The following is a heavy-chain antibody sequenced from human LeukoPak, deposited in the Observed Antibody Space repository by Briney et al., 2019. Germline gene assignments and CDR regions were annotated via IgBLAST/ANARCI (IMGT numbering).Heavy chain of an antibody. D-gene: IGHD3-16*01. CDR3: ARHYGP. J-gene: IGHJ5*02. Sequence: SETLSLTCTVYGCSISSRSYYWGWIRQPPGKGLEWIGKISDSGNTYYSPSLRSRVTISIDMSKNQFSLKLSSVTATDTAVYYCARHYGPWGQGTLVTVSS. CDR2: ISDSGNT. CDR1: GCSISSRSYY. V-gene: IGHV4-39*01.